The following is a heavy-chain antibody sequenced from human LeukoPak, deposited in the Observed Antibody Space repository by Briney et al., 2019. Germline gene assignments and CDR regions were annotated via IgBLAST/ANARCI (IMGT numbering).Heavy chain of an antibody. D-gene: IGHD5-12*01. CDR3: ARDSGYDGSDY. V-gene: IGHV4-59*01. CDR1: GGSISN. J-gene: IGHJ4*02. Sequence: PSETLSLTCTVSGGSISNWSWIRQSPGKGLEWIGYIYFTGTTNYNPSLKSRLTISIDTSRNQFSLKLSSVTAADTAVYYCARDSGYDGSDYWGQGTLVTVSS. CDR2: IYFTGTT.